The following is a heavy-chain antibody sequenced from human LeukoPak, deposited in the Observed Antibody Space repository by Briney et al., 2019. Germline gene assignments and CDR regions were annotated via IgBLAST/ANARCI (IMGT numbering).Heavy chain of an antibody. Sequence: SETLSLTCTVSGGSISSSSYYWGWIRQPPGKGLEWIGSIYYSGSTNYNPSLKSRVTMSVDTSKNQFSLKLSSVTAADTAVYYCARDLPYYYGSGSSNDAFDIWGQGTMVTVSS. CDR1: GGSISSSSYY. D-gene: IGHD3-10*01. J-gene: IGHJ3*02. CDR2: IYYSGST. V-gene: IGHV4-39*07. CDR3: ARDLPYYYGSGSSNDAFDI.